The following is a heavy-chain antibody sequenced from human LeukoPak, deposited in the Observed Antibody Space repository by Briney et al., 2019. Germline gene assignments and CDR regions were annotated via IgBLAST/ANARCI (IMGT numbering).Heavy chain of an antibody. CDR2: INPNSGGT. CDR1: GYTFTGYY. CDR3: ARPRYCSGGSCYSYYFDY. V-gene: IGHV1-2*02. J-gene: IGHJ4*02. Sequence: ASVKVSCKASGYTFTGYYMHWVRQAPGLGLEWMGWINPNSGGTNYAQKFQGRVTMTRDTSISTAYMELSRPRSDDTAVYYCARPRYCSGGSCYSYYFDYWGQGTLVTVSS. D-gene: IGHD2-15*01.